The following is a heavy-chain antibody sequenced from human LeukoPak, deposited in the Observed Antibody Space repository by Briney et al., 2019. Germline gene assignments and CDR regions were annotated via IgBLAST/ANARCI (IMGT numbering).Heavy chain of an antibody. Sequence: GGSLRLSRAASGFTFSSYGMHWVRQAPGKGLEWVAFIRYDGSNKYYADSVKGRFTISRDNSKNTLYLQMNSLRAEDTAVYYCAKDGAFWSGYPHWFDPWGQGTLVTVSS. CDR1: GFTFSSYG. D-gene: IGHD3-3*01. CDR2: IRYDGSNK. J-gene: IGHJ5*02. CDR3: AKDGAFWSGYPHWFDP. V-gene: IGHV3-30*02.